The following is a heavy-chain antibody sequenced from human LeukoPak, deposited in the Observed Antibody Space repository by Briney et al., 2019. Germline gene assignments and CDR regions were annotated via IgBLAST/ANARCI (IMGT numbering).Heavy chain of an antibody. CDR3: AKDSGVWGFDT. Sequence: GGSLRLSCAASGFTFSSYAMSWVRLAPGKGLEWVSAVSGSGGSTFYADSVKGRFTISRDNSKNTLYLQVNSLRAEDSAVYYCAKDSGVWGFDTWGQGTLVTVS. J-gene: IGHJ5*02. V-gene: IGHV3-23*01. CDR1: GFTFSSYA. CDR2: VSGSGGST. D-gene: IGHD6-13*01.